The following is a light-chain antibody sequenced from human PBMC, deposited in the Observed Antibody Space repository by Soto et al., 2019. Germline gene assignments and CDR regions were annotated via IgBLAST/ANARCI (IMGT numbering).Light chain of an antibody. CDR1: QGISSA. CDR3: QQFNSYPQT. CDR2: DAS. J-gene: IGKJ2*01. V-gene: IGKV1-13*02. Sequence: AIQLTQSPSSLSASVGDRVTITCRASQGISSALAWYQQKPGEAPKLLIYDASSLESGVPSRFSGSGSGTDFTLTISSLQPEDFATYYCQQFNSYPQTFGQGTKLEIK.